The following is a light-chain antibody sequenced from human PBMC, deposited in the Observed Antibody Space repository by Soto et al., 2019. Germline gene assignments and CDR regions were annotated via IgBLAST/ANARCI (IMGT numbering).Light chain of an antibody. CDR2: AAS. V-gene: IGKV1-39*01. J-gene: IGKJ2*01. Sequence: DIQMTQSPSSLSASVGDRVTITCRASQIISSYLNWYQQKPGKAPKLLIYAASSLQSGVPSRFSGSGSGTDFTLTISSLQPEDFATYYCQQSYSTPYTLGQGTKLEIK. CDR1: QIISSY. CDR3: QQSYSTPYT.